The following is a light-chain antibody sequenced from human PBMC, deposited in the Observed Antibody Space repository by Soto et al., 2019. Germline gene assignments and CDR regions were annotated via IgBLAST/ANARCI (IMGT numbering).Light chain of an antibody. Sequence: MVTTQSPPALPLSPGERATLSCRASQRVSSSLAWYQQRPGQAHRLLVYDAYTRATGGPARFFGSVSGAEYPLPISSLQSEDSASYDCQKYKNWPALTFGEVTKV. J-gene: IGKJ4*01. CDR1: QRVSSS. V-gene: IGKV3-15*01. CDR3: QKYKNWPALT. CDR2: DAY.